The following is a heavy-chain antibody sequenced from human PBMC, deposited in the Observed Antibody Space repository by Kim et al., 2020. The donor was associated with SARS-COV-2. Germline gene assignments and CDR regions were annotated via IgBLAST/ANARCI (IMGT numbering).Heavy chain of an antibody. CDR3: ARVWAFCSSTSCFLDY. CDR2: ISSSSSYI. Sequence: GGSLRLSCAASGFTFSSYSMNWVRQAPGKGLEWVSSISSSSSYIYYADSVKGRFTISRDNAKNSLYLQMNSLRAEDTAVYYCARVWAFCSSTSCFLDYWGQGTLVTVSS. J-gene: IGHJ4*02. V-gene: IGHV3-21*01. CDR1: GFTFSSYS. D-gene: IGHD2-2*01.